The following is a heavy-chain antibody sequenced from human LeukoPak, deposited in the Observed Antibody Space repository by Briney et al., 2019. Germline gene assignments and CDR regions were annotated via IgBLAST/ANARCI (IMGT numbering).Heavy chain of an antibody. CDR1: GGSISSYY. CDR3: ARDSAPSSGIPVAGYFD. V-gene: IGHV4-59*01. Sequence: SETLSLTCTVSGGSISSYYWSWIRQPPGKGLEWIGYMYYSGSTNYNPSLKSRVTISLDTSKNQFSLKVSSVTAADTAVYYCARDSAPSSGIPVAGYFDWGQGTLVTVSS. CDR2: MYYSGST. D-gene: IGHD6-19*01. J-gene: IGHJ4*02.